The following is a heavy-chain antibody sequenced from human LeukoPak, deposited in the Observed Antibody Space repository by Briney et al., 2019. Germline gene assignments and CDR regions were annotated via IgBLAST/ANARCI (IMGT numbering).Heavy chain of an antibody. D-gene: IGHD3-10*01. V-gene: IGHV1-8*01. CDR1: GYTFTSYD. J-gene: IGHJ4*02. Sequence: ASVKVSCKASGYTFTSYDINWVRQATGQGLEWMGWMNPNSGNKGYAQKFQGRVTMTRNTSISTAYMELSSLRSEDTAVYYCARVPTMVRGVIDYWGQGTLVTVSS. CDR2: MNPNSGNK. CDR3: ARVPTMVRGVIDY.